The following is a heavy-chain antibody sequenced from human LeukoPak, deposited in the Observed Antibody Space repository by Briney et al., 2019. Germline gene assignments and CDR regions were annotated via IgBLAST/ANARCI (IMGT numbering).Heavy chain of an antibody. D-gene: IGHD2-2*01. CDR2: ITGSGRTI. J-gene: IGHJ4*02. Sequence: GGSLRLSCAASGFTFSDYYMSWIRQAPGKGLEWLSYITGSGRTIYYADSVKGRFTISRDNAKNSLYLQMNSLRAEDTAVYSCARMVVPHRFDYWGQGNLVTVSS. CDR1: GFTFSDYY. CDR3: ARMVVPHRFDY. V-gene: IGHV3-11*01.